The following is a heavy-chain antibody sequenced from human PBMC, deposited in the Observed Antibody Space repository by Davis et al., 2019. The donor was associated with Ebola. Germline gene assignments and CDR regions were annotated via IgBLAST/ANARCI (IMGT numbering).Heavy chain of an antibody. CDR2: ISSSSSYI. CDR1: GFTFSSYS. V-gene: IGHV3-21*01. D-gene: IGHD3-3*01. Sequence: GESLKISCAASGFTFSSYSMNWVRQAPGKGLEWVSSISSSSSYIYYADSVKGRFTISRDNAKNSLYLQMNSLRAEDTAVYYCAKDVATYYDFWSGYLRSYYGMDVWGQGTTVTVSS. J-gene: IGHJ6*02. CDR3: AKDVATYYDFWSGYLRSYYGMDV.